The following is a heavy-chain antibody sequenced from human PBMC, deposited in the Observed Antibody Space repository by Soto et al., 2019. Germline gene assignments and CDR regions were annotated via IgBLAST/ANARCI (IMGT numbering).Heavy chain of an antibody. CDR2: ITPMFGTA. CDR3: ARQFDFDRSGHSYAY. V-gene: IGHV1-69*01. D-gene: IGHD3-22*01. Sequence: QVQLVQSGAEVKKPGSSVRISCKASGGTFNRNTISWVRQAPGQGPEWLGGITPMFGTANYAQKFQGRVTITADDSTSTAYMELRRLRSEDTAVYYCARQFDFDRSGHSYAYWGQGTLVIVSS. CDR1: GGTFNRNT. J-gene: IGHJ4*02.